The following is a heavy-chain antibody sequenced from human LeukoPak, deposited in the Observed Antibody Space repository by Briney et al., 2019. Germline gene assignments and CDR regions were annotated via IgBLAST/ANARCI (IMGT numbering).Heavy chain of an antibody. CDR2: ISYSGTT. Sequence: SETLSLTCTVSGGSISNFCWTWIRQSPGKGLEWIGYISYSGTTKYSPSLKSRVTISLDTSKNQFSLKLNSVTAADTAVYYCARNHGGWFDSWGQGTLVTVSS. CDR3: ARNHGGWFDS. J-gene: IGHJ5*01. V-gene: IGHV4-59*01. CDR1: GGSISNFC. D-gene: IGHD4-23*01.